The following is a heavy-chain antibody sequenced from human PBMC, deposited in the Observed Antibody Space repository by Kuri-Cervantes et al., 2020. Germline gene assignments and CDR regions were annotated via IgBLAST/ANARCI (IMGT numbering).Heavy chain of an antibody. CDR1: GFTFSSYA. Sequence: GGSLRLSCAASGFTFSSYAMHWVRQAPGKGLEWVAVISYDGSNKYYADSVKGRFTISRDNAKNSLYLQMNGLRAEDTAVYYCARDRPPYYDFWSGYSPFDYWGQGTLVTVSS. V-gene: IGHV3-30-3*01. J-gene: IGHJ4*02. CDR2: ISYDGSNK. D-gene: IGHD3-3*01. CDR3: ARDRPPYYDFWSGYSPFDY.